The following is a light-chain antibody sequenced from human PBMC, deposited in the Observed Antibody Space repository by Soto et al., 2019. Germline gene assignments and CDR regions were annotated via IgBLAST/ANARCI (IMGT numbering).Light chain of an antibody. CDR3: AAWDDSLSGAV. CDR2: TNN. CDR1: SSNIGSNY. Sequence: QSVLTQPPSASGTPGQRVTISCSGSSSNIGSNYVYWYQQLPGTAPKLLIYTNNQRPSGVPDRFSGSKSGTSASLAISGLRSEDEGDYYCAAWDDSLSGAVFGGGTQLTVL. V-gene: IGLV1-47*01. J-gene: IGLJ7*01.